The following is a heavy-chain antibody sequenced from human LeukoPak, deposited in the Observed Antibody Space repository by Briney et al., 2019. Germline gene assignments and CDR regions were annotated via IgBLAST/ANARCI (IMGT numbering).Heavy chain of an antibody. V-gene: IGHV1-2*02. CDR2: INPNSGGT. J-gene: IGHJ3*02. Sequence: GASVKVSCKASGYTFTGYYMHWVRQAPGQGLEWMGWINPNSGGTNYAQKFQGRVTMTRDTSISTAYMELSRLRSDDTAVYYCAREPVYYYDSRGYYATRFAFDIWGQGTMVTVSS. D-gene: IGHD3-22*01. CDR3: AREPVYYYDSRGYYATRFAFDI. CDR1: GYTFTGYY.